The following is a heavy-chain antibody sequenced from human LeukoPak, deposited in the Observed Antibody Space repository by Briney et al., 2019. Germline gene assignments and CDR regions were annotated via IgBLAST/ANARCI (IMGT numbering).Heavy chain of an antibody. J-gene: IGHJ5*02. D-gene: IGHD6-13*01. CDR2: ISGSGGST. CDR1: GFTFSSYA. Sequence: PGGSLRLSCAASGFTFSSYAMSWVRQAPGKGLEWVSAISGSGGSTYYADSVKGRFTISRDNSKNTLYLQMNSLRAEDTAVYYCAKSDSSWENFGWFDPWGQGTLVTVSS. V-gene: IGHV3-23*01. CDR3: AKSDSSWENFGWFDP.